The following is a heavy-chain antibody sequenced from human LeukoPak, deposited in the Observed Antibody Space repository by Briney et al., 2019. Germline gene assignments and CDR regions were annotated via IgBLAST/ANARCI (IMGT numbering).Heavy chain of an antibody. V-gene: IGHV4-59*02. CDR2: IHQSGST. CDR3: ARWNDGNHHFDC. Sequence: SETLSLTCTVSGDSVSSYYWNWIRQPPGKGPEWIEYIHQSGSTNNNPSLRSRVTMSVDTSRNQFSLDLISVTAADTAVYYCARWNDGNHHFDCWGQGTLVTVSA. D-gene: IGHD1-1*01. J-gene: IGHJ4*02. CDR1: GDSVSSYY.